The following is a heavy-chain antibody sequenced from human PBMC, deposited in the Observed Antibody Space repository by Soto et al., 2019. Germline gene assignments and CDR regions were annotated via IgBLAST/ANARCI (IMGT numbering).Heavy chain of an antibody. Sequence: QVQLVQSGAEVKKPGSSVKVSCKASGGTFSSYTISWVRQAPGQGLEWMGRIIPILGIANYAQKFQGRVTITADKSTSTAYMELSSLRSEDTAVYYCARDQYVLLTGSPGGLDYWGQGTLVTVSS. J-gene: IGHJ4*02. D-gene: IGHD3-9*01. CDR2: IIPILGIA. CDR3: ARDQYVLLTGSPGGLDY. CDR1: GGTFSSYT. V-gene: IGHV1-69*08.